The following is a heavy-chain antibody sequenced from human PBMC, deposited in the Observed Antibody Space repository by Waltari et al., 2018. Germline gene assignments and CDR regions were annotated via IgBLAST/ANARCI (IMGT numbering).Heavy chain of an antibody. D-gene: IGHD6-19*01. Sequence: EVQLLESGGGLVQPGGSLRLSCAASGFTFSSSAMIWVPRAPGKGLEWVSVIYSGGSTYYADSVKGRFTISRDNSKNTLYLQMNSLRAEDTAVYYGAKARTLTGYSSGWTNWFDPWGQGTLVTVSS. CDR3: AKARTLTGYSSGWTNWFDP. CDR2: IYSGGST. J-gene: IGHJ5*02. V-gene: IGHV3-23*03. CDR1: GFTFSSSA.